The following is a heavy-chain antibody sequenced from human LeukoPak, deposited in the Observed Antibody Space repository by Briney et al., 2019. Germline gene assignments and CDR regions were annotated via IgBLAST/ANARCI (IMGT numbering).Heavy chain of an antibody. CDR1: GGSISSSSYY. V-gene: IGHV4-39*01. D-gene: IGHD3-22*01. J-gene: IGHJ4*02. CDR2: IYYSGST. CDR3: AGTYYYDSSGYFSFGY. Sequence: PSETLSLTCTVSGGSISSSSYYWGWIRQPPGKGLEWIGSIYYSGSTYYNPSLKSRVTISVDTSKNQFSLKLSSVTAADTAVYYCAGTYYYDSSGYFSFGYWGQGTLVTVSS.